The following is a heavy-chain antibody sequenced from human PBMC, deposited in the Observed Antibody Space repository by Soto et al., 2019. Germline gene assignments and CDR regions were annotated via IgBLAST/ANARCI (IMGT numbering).Heavy chain of an antibody. D-gene: IGHD6-19*01. J-gene: IGHJ6*02. V-gene: IGHV1-18*01. CDR3: ARDRSGSGWYNNYYYYGMDA. CDR1: GYTFTSYG. Sequence: ASVKVSCKASGYTFTSYGISWVRQAPGQGLEWMGWISAYNGNTNYAQKLQGRVTMTTDTSTSTAYMELRSLRSDDTAVYYCARDRSGSGWYNNYYYYGMDAWGQGTTVTVSS. CDR2: ISAYNGNT.